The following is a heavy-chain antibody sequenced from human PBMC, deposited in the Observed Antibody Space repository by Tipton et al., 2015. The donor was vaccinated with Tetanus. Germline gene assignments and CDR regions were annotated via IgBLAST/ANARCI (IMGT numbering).Heavy chain of an antibody. J-gene: IGHJ3*01. CDR3: TRGLTQNDYDPRGYGVEF. CDR1: GFTFNDYG. D-gene: IGHD5/OR15-5a*01. CDR2: ITWNGEST. Sequence: SLRLSCEASGFTFNDYGMNWVRQVPGKGLEWVSGITWNGESTDYADSMKGRFTISRDNAMNSLSLHMNSLRAEDTALYYCTRGLTQNDYDPRGYGVEFWGQGTKVTVSS. V-gene: IGHV3-20*04.